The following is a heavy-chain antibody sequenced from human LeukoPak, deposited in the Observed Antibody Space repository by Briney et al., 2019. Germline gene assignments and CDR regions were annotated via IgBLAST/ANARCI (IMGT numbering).Heavy chain of an antibody. D-gene: IGHD2-8*01. CDR3: ARGGEYCTNGVWWTYYYMDV. Sequence: ASVKVSCKASGYTFTGYYMHWVRQAPGQGLEWMGWINPNSGGTNYAQKFQGRVTMTRDTSISTAYMELSRLRSDDTAVYYCARGGEYCTNGVWWTYYYMDVWGKGTTVTVSS. V-gene: IGHV1-2*02. J-gene: IGHJ6*03. CDR1: GYTFTGYY. CDR2: INPNSGGT.